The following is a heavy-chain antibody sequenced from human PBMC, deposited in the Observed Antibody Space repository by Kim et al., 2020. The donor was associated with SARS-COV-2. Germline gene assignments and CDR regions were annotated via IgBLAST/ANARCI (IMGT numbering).Heavy chain of an antibody. CDR3: ARSLQPLRGSFLDY. Sequence: GGSLRLSCEASGFTFSTYNMKWVRQAPGKGLEWVSSISTTSSYIYYADSVKGRFTISRDNAKNSLYLQMNSLRTEDTAVYYCARSLQPLRGSFLDYWGQGSLVTVSS. CDR1: GFTFSTYN. D-gene: IGHD1-26*01. CDR2: ISTTSSYI. J-gene: IGHJ4*02. V-gene: IGHV3-21*01.